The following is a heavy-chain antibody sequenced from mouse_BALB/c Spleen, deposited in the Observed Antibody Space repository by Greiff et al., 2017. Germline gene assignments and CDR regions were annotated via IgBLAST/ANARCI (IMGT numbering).Heavy chain of an antibody. Sequence: VQLVESGPGLVQPSQSLSITCTASGFSLTSYGVHWVRQSPGKGLEWLGVIWSGGSTDYNAAFISRLSISKDNSKSQVFFKMNSLQADDTAIYYCARVYYGSSYYAMDYWGQGTSVTVSS. CDR2: IWSGGST. CDR1: GFSLTSYG. J-gene: IGHJ4*01. CDR3: ARVYYGSSYYAMDY. D-gene: IGHD1-1*01. V-gene: IGHV2-4-1*01.